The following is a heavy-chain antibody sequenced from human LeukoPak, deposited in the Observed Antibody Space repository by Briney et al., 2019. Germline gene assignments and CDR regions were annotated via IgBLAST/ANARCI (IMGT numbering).Heavy chain of an antibody. CDR2: ISGSGGST. CDR1: AFTFSSYA. D-gene: IGHD3-3*01. V-gene: IGHV3-23*01. J-gene: IGHJ4*02. Sequence: GGSLRLSCAASAFTFSSYAMSWVRQAPGKGLEWVSAISGSGGSTYYADSVKGRFTISRDNSKNTLYLQMNSLRAEDTAVYYCANGRFLEWESDYWGQGTLVTVSS. CDR3: ANGRFLEWESDY.